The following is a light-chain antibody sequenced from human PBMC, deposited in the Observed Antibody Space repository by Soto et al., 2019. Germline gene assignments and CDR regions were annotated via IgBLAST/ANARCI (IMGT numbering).Light chain of an antibody. CDR1: QGIRND. CDR3: LQHSTCPLT. CDR2: AAS. Sequence: DIQMTQFPSSLSASVGDRVTITCRASQGIRNDLAWYQQKPGKDPKRLIYAASSLQSGVPSRFSGSGSGTEFTLAISSLQPEDFATFCCLQHSTCPLTFGQGNKVEIK. V-gene: IGKV1-17*01. J-gene: IGKJ1*01.